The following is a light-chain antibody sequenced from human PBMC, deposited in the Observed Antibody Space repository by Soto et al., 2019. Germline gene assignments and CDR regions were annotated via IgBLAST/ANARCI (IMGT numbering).Light chain of an antibody. J-gene: IGKJ1*01. Sequence: ASQSISTYLNWYQQKPGKAPNLLIYKASSLESGVPSRFSGSGSGTEFTLTISSLQPDDFVTYYCQQYNTYPWTFGQGTKVDI. CDR1: QSISTY. CDR2: KAS. V-gene: IGKV1-5*03. CDR3: QQYNTYPWT.